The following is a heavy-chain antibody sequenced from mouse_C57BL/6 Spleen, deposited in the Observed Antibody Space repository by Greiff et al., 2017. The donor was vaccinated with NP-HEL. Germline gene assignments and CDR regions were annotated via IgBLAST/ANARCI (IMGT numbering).Heavy chain of an antibody. Sequence: QVQLQQSGAELVRPGTSVKMSCKASGYTFTNYWIGWAKQRPGHGLEWIGDIYPGGGYTNYNEKFKGKATLTADKSSSTAYMQFSSPTSEDSAIDYCARSDYYGSSYFDYWGQGTTLTVSS. D-gene: IGHD1-1*01. CDR1: GYTFTNYW. V-gene: IGHV1-63*01. CDR3: ARSDYYGSSYFDY. CDR2: IYPGGGYT. J-gene: IGHJ2*01.